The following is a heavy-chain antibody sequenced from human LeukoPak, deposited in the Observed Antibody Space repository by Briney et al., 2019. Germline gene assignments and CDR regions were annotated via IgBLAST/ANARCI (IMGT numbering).Heavy chain of an antibody. CDR2: IDTTSGAI. J-gene: IGHJ4*02. D-gene: IGHD2-21*02. CDR1: GFTFNAFG. V-gene: IGHV3-48*01. CDR3: ARFRTWGDKAFDY. Sequence: GGSLRLSCAASGFTFNAFGMNWVRQAPGKGLEWVSYIDTTSGAIYYADSVKGRFTISRDSAKNSLYLQMNSLRAEDTAVYYCARFRTWGDKAFDYWGQGTLVTVSS.